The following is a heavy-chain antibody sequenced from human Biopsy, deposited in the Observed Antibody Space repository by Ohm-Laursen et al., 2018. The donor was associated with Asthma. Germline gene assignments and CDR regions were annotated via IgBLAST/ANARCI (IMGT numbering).Heavy chain of an antibody. V-gene: IGHV3-30-3*01. Sequence: SLRLSCAASGRHFGSYNMHWARQAPGKGLEWVAVITFDGSTQHYGDSVKGRFTISRDNSKNMLFLQMKSLRAEDTAVYYCSRDTLGYYFDIWGQGTQVTVSS. J-gene: IGHJ4*02. CDR3: SRDTLGYYFDI. CDR1: GRHFGSYN. CDR2: ITFDGSTQ. D-gene: IGHD3-9*01.